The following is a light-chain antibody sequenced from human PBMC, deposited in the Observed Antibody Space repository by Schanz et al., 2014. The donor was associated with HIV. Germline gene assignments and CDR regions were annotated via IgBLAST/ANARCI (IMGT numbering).Light chain of an antibody. J-gene: IGLJ3*02. CDR1: SGSIASNY. V-gene: IGLV6-57*04. Sequence: NFMLTQPQSVSESPGKTVTISCTRSSGSIASNYVQWNQQRPGSAPTTVIYDDAQRPSVVPDRFSGSIDSSSNSASLTISGLRTEDEGDYYCQSSDDIKPGVFGGGTKLTVL. CDR3: QSSDDIKPGV. CDR2: DDA.